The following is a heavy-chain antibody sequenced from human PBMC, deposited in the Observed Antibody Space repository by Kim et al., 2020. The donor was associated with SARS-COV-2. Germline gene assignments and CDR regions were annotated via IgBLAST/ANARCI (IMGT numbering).Heavy chain of an antibody. D-gene: IGHD3-9*01. J-gene: IGHJ4*02. Sequence: SETLSLTCSVSGASITSGDYFLTWIRQPPGKGLEWIGHMHYTGTTYYNPSLKSRVIISVDTSKKQFSLNLSSVTAADMAVYYCARGALRFFAWPDYFDDWGQGTLVTVSS. CDR3: ARGALRFFAWPDYFDD. V-gene: IGHV4-30-4*01. CDR1: GASITSGDYF. CDR2: MHYTGTT.